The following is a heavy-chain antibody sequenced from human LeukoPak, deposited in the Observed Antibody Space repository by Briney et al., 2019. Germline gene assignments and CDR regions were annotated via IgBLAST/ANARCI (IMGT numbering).Heavy chain of an antibody. CDR1: GFTFSGYW. Sequence: PGGSLRLSCAASGFTFSGYWMYWVRHAPGKGLVWISRIVSDGSSTTYADSVKGRFTISRDNAKNTLYLQMNSLRAEDTAVYYCTRGNSGHDYWGQGTLVTVSS. V-gene: IGHV3-74*01. J-gene: IGHJ4*02. CDR3: TRGNSGHDY. D-gene: IGHD4-23*01. CDR2: IVSDGSST.